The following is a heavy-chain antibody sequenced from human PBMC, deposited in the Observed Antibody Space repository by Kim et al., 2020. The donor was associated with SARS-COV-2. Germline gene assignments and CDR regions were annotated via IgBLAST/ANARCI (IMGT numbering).Heavy chain of an antibody. Sequence: ASVKVSCKASGYTFINYYMHWVRQAPGQGLEWMGIINPHVGTATYAQKFQGRVTLITDTSINTAYMELSSLRSEESAVFYCARMASYTASVPGSQYGIDV. CDR1: GYTFINYY. CDR3: ARMASYTASVPGSQYGIDV. J-gene: IGHJ6*01. D-gene: IGHD5-18*01. CDR2: INPHVGTA. V-gene: IGHV1-46*01.